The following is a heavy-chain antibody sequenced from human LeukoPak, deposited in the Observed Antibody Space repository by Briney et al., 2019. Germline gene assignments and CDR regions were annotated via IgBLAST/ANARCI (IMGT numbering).Heavy chain of an antibody. CDR3: AREKLGGPYDSGWYKYY. CDR1: GGSISSSSYY. Sequence: SETLSLTCTVSGGSISSSSYYWGWIRQPPGKGLEWIGSVLYSGSTFYNPSLKSRVTISVDTSKNQFSLKLTSVTAADTAVYYCAREKLGGPYDSGWYKYYWGQGTLVTVSS. CDR2: VLYSGST. D-gene: IGHD6-19*01. J-gene: IGHJ4*02. V-gene: IGHV4-39*07.